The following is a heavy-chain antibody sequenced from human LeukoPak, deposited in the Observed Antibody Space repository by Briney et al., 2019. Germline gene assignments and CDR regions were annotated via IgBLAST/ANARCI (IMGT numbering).Heavy chain of an antibody. V-gene: IGHV3-30*02. CDR3: ARGTYYDILTGYYARWYYYGMDV. CDR1: GFTFSNYA. CDR2: IRYDGSNK. Sequence: GGSLRLSCAASGFTFSNYAMHWVRQAPGKGLEWVAFIRYDGSNKYCADSVKGRFTISRGNSKNTLYLQMNSLRAEDTAVYYCARGTYYDILTGYYARWYYYGMDVWGQGTTVTVSS. D-gene: IGHD3-9*01. J-gene: IGHJ6*02.